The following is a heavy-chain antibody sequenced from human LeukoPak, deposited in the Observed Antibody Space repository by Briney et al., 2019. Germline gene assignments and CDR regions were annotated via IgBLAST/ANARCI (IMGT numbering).Heavy chain of an antibody. Sequence: SETLSLTCTVSGGSISSYYWSWIRQPPGKGLEWIGYIYYSGSTNYNPSLKSRVTISVDTSKNQFSLKLSSVTAADTAVYYCARVIPSGYSSSWYYFDHWGQGTLVTVSS. CDR1: GGSISSYY. CDR3: ARVIPSGYSSSWYYFDH. D-gene: IGHD6-13*01. CDR2: IYYSGST. J-gene: IGHJ4*02. V-gene: IGHV4-59*08.